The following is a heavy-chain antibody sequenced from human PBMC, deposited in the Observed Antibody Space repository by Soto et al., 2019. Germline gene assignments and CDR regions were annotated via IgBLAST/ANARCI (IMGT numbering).Heavy chain of an antibody. CDR1: GYSFAGYW. J-gene: IGHJ4*02. CDR2: IDPSDSQT. V-gene: IGHV5-10-1*01. CDR3: ARQIYDSDTGPNFQYYFDS. Sequence: GESLKISCKGSGYSFAGYWITWVRQKPGKVLAWMGRIDPSDSQTYYSPSFRGHVTISVTKSITTVFLQWSSLRASDTAMYYCARQIYDSDTGPNFQYYFDSWGQGTPVTVSS. D-gene: IGHD3-22*01.